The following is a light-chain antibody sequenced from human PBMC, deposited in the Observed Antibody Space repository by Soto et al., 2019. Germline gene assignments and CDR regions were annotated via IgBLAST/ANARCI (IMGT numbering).Light chain of an antibody. CDR2: EVS. CDR3: QSYDSSLSGWV. V-gene: IGLV2-14*01. Sequence: QSALTQPASVSGSPGQSITISCTGTNSDVGGYNYVSWYQQNPGKAPKLMIYEVSNRPSAVSNRFSGSKSGSTASLTISGLQAEDEADYYCQSYDSSLSGWVFGGGTKLTVL. J-gene: IGLJ3*02. CDR1: NSDVGGYNY.